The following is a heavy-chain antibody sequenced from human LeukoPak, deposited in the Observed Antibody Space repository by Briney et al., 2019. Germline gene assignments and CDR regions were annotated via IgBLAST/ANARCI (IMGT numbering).Heavy chain of an antibody. CDR1: GGSFSGYY. J-gene: IGHJ4*02. CDR3: ARANYDFWSGYYSPLDY. Sequence: SETLSLTCAVYGGSFSGYYWSWIRQPPGKGLEWIGEIKHSGSTNYNPSLKSRFTISLDTSKNQFSLKLSSVTAADTAVYYCARANYDFWSGYYSPLDYWGQGTLVTVSS. D-gene: IGHD3-3*01. V-gene: IGHV4-34*01. CDR2: IKHSGST.